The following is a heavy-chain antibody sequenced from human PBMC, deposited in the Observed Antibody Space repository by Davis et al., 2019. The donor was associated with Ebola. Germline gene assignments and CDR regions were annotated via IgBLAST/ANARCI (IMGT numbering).Heavy chain of an antibody. D-gene: IGHD5/OR15-5a*01. CDR3: ARQVSTYWYFDL. J-gene: IGHJ2*01. V-gene: IGHV5-51*01. Sequence: GEFLKISCKGSGYSFARYWIGWVRQMPGKGLEWMGIIYPGDSDTRYSPSFQGQVTISADKSISTAYLQWSSLKASDTAMYYCARQVSTYWYFDLWGRGTLVTVSS. CDR1: GYSFARYW. CDR2: IYPGDSDT.